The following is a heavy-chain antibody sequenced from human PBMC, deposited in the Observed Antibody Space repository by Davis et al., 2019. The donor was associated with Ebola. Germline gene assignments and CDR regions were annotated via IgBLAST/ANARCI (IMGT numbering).Heavy chain of an antibody. CDR2: IIPIFGTA. J-gene: IGHJ6*02. D-gene: IGHD4-11*01. CDR3: ARDDYSNYYGMDV. CDR1: GGTFSSYA. V-gene: IGHV1-69*06. Sequence: AASVKVSCKASGGTFSSYAISWVRQAPGQGLEWMGGIIPIFGTANYAQKFQGRVTITADKSTSTAYMELSSLRSEDTAVYYCARDDYSNYYGMDVWGQGTTVTVSS.